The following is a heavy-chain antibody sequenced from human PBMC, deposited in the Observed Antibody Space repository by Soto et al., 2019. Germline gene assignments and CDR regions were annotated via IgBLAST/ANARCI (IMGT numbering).Heavy chain of an antibody. CDR2: IYRTGST. Sequence: SETLSLTCAVSGGSVPSNNWWTWVRQPPGQGLEWIGEIYRTGSTNYNPSLKSRVTISLDKSENQFSLKVTSLTAADTAAYYCASRDPGTSVDYWGQGTLVTVSS. V-gene: IGHV4-4*02. CDR1: GGSVPSNNW. D-gene: IGHD1-7*01. CDR3: ASRDPGTSVDY. J-gene: IGHJ4*02.